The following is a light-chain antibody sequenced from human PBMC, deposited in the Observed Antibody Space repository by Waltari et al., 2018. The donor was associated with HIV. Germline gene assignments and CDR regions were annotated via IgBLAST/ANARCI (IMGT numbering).Light chain of an antibody. Sequence: QSALTQPPSVSGSPGQSVTISCTGTSSDVGSYNRVSWYQQPPGTAPKLIIYEVNNRPSGVPDRFSGSQSGNTASLTISGLQAEDEADYYCSSYTSSTVVFGGGTKLTVL. V-gene: IGLV2-18*02. CDR1: SSDVGSYNR. J-gene: IGLJ2*01. CDR2: EVN. CDR3: SSYTSSTVV.